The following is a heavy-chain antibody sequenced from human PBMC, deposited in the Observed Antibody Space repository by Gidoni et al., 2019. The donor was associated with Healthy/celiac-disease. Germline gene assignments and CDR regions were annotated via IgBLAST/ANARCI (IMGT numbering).Heavy chain of an antibody. Sequence: QVQLQESSPGLVKPSQTLSLPCTVSGGSISIGGYYWSWIRQHPGKGLEWIVYIYYSGSTYYNPSLKSRVTISVDTSMNQFSLKLSSVTAADTAVYYCARDLRPSCSGGSCFTGGWFDPWGQGTLVTVSS. J-gene: IGHJ5*02. D-gene: IGHD2-15*01. CDR3: ARDLRPSCSGGSCFTGGWFDP. V-gene: IGHV4-31*03. CDR2: IYYSGST. CDR1: GGSISIGGYY.